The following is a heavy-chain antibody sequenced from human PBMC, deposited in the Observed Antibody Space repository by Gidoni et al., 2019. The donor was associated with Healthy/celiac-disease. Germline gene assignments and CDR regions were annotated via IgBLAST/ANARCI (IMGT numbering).Heavy chain of an antibody. CDR2: IWYDGSNK. J-gene: IGHJ6*02. V-gene: IGHV3-33*01. CDR1: GFTFSSYG. D-gene: IGHD3-16*01. Sequence: QVQLVASGGGVVQPGRSLRLSCAASGFTFSSYGMHWVRQAPGKGLEWVAVIWYDGSNKYYADSVKGRFTISRDNSKNTLYLQMNSLRAEDTAVYYCARVGHSYGMDVWGQGTTVTVSS. CDR3: ARVGHSYGMDV.